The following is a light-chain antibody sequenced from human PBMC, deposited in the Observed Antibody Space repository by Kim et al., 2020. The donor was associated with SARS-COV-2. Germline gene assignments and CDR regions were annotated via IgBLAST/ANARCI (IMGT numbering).Light chain of an antibody. V-gene: IGKV3-20*01. CDR2: GAS. J-gene: IGKJ4*01. Sequence: EIVLTQSPGTLSLSPGERATLSCRASQSVSSSYLAWYQQKPGQASRLLIYGASSRATGIPDRFSGSGSGTDFTLTISRLEPEDFAVYYCRQYGSSPPVTFGGGTDVDIK. CDR3: RQYGSSPPVT. CDR1: QSVSSSY.